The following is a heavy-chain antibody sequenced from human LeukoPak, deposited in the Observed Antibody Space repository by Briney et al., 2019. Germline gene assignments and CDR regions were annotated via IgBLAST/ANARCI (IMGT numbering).Heavy chain of an antibody. CDR3: ARGSPVKILWFDP. Sequence: SQTLSLTCTVSGGSISSGDYYWSWIRQPPGKGLEWIGYIYYSGSTYYNPSLKSRVTISVDTSKNQFSLKLSSVTAADTAVYYCARGSPVKILWFDPWGQGTLVTVSS. D-gene: IGHD3-10*01. CDR2: IYYSGST. CDR1: GGSISSGDYY. J-gene: IGHJ5*02. V-gene: IGHV4-30-4*08.